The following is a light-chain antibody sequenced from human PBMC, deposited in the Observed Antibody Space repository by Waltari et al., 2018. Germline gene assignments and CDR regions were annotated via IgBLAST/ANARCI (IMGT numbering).Light chain of an antibody. J-gene: IGLJ2*01. CDR3: SSRDSSGDVV. CDR1: ILRVYY. Sequence: SSELTQDTAVSVALGQTVRITCQGDILRVYYPNWCQQKPGQAPLLVIYGKNNRPSGIPDRFLASTSRNTASLTITGAQAEDEAHYYCSSRDSSGDVVFGGGTKLTVL. CDR2: GKN. V-gene: IGLV3-19*01.